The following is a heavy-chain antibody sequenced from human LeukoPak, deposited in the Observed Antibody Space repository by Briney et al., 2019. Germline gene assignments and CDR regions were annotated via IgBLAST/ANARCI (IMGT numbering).Heavy chain of an antibody. J-gene: IGHJ4*02. D-gene: IGHD1-1*01. CDR3: ADLPYNWNAHFGDY. Sequence: PGGSLRLSCAAAGFTFSHYGMHWVRQAPGKGLERVAYIASVGNYKDYADSVKGRFTISRDNSRNTMYLQMDSLRAEDTTVYYCADLPYNWNAHFGDYWGQGTLVSVAS. CDR2: IASVGNYK. V-gene: IGHV3-30*02. CDR1: GFTFSHYG.